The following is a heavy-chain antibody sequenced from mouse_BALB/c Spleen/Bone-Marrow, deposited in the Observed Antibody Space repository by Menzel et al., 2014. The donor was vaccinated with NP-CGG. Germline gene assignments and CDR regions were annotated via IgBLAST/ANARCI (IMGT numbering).Heavy chain of an antibody. Sequence: VQLQQSGAEFVRPGALVKLSCNASGFNIKDYYMHWVKQRPEQGLEWIGWIDPENGNTIYDPKFPGKASIRADTSSNTAYLQLSSLTSEDTAVYYCTRWVYYGSSYFDYWGQGTTLTVST. CDR2: IDPENGNT. J-gene: IGHJ2*01. V-gene: IGHV14-1*02. CDR3: TRWVYYGSSYFDY. CDR1: GFNIKDYY. D-gene: IGHD1-1*01.